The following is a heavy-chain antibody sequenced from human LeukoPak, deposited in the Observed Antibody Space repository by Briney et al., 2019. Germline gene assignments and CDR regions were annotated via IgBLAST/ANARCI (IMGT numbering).Heavy chain of an antibody. Sequence: PEASVKVSCKASGYTFTSYYMHWVRQAPGQGLEWMGIINPSGGSTSYAQKFQGRVTMTRDMSTSTVYMELSSLRSEDTAVYYCARGLNYYDSSGYYDGDYWGQGTLVTVSS. CDR1: GYTFTSYY. CDR3: ARGLNYYDSSGYYDGDY. CDR2: INPSGGST. D-gene: IGHD3-22*01. V-gene: IGHV1-46*01. J-gene: IGHJ4*02.